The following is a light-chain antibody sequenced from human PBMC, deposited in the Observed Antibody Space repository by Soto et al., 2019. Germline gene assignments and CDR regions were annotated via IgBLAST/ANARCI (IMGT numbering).Light chain of an antibody. Sequence: EMVMTQSPATLSVSPGEGATLSCRASQSVSNRLAWYQQKPGQAPRLLIYDGSIRATGVPARFSGRGSGTDFTLTISSLESEDVAVYYCQQYKMWPLPFGQGTKVDIK. CDR1: QSVSNR. CDR3: QQYKMWPLP. V-gene: IGKV3-15*01. J-gene: IGKJ2*01. CDR2: DGS.